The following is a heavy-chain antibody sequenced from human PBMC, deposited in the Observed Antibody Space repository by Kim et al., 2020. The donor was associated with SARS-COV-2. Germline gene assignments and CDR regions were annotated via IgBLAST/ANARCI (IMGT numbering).Heavy chain of an antibody. D-gene: IGHD3-22*01. J-gene: IGHJ4*02. CDR3: ARGGDSSGYYPPFDY. CDR2: IIPIFGTA. CDR1: GGTFSSYA. Sequence: SVKVSCKASGGTFSSYAISWVRQAPGQGLEWMGGIIPIFGTANYAQKFQGRVTITADESTSTAYMELSSLRSEDTAVYYCARGGDSSGYYPPFDYWGQGTLVTVSS. V-gene: IGHV1-69*13.